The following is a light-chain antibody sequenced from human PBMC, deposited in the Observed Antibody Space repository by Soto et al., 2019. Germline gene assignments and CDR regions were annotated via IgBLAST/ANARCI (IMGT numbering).Light chain of an antibody. CDR2: EAS. J-gene: IGKJ1*01. CDR1: QSVGSN. Sequence: EIVMTQSPATLSVSPGGRATLSCRASQSVGSNIAWYQQKPGQAPRLLIYEASTRATGIPARFSGSGSGTYFTLTISRLQSEDFAVYYCEQYNNWPPWTFGQGTTVEIK. V-gene: IGKV3-15*01. CDR3: EQYNNWPPWT.